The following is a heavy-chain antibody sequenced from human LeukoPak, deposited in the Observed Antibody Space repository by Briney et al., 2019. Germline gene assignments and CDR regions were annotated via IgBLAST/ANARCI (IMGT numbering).Heavy chain of an antibody. CDR3: ANYYDSGPQGDY. D-gene: IGHD3-3*01. V-gene: IGHV3-30*18. Sequence: PGRSLRLSCAASGFTFSSYGMHWVRQAPGKGLEWVAVISYDGSNKYYADSVKGRFTISRDNAKNSLYLQMSSLRAEDTAVYYCANYYDSGPQGDYWGQGTLVTVSS. J-gene: IGHJ4*02. CDR1: GFTFSSYG. CDR2: ISYDGSNK.